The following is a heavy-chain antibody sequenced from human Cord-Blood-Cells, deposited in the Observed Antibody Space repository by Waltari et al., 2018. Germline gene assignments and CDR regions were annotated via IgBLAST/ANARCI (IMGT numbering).Heavy chain of an antibody. CDR1: GFPFSSYA. CDR2: IIVSGGST. J-gene: IGHJ4*02. Sequence: EVQLLESGGGLVQPGVSLRLSCAASGFPFSSYAMSWVRQAPGKGLEWVSAIIVSGGSTYYADAVKVRSTISRNNSKNTLYLQMNSLRAEDTAVYYCAKDKEYSSSFDYWGQGTLVTVSS. D-gene: IGHD6-6*01. V-gene: IGHV3-23*01. CDR3: AKDKEYSSSFDY.